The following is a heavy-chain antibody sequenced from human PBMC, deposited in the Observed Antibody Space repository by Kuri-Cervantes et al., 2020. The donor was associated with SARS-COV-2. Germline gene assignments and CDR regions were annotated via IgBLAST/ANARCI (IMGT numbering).Heavy chain of an antibody. J-gene: IGHJ4*02. Sequence: GGSLRLSCKASGYTFTDYYMHWVRQAPGQGPEWMGWINPNGGTNSAQKFQGRVTMTRGTSTSTVHMELSRLRFDDTAVFYCARNRRTGGYSFGFDLWGQGTLVTVSS. CDR1: GYTFTDYY. D-gene: IGHD5-18*01. CDR3: ARNRRTGGYSFGFDL. CDR2: INPNGGT. V-gene: IGHV1-2*02.